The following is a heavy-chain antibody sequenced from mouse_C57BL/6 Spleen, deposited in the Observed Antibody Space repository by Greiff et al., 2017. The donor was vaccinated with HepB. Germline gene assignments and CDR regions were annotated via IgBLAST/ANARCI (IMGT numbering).Heavy chain of an antibody. Sequence: DVKLQESGGGLVQPGGSLSLSCAASGFTFTDYYMSWVRQPPGKALEWLGFIRNKANGYTTEYSASVKGRFTISRDNSQSILYLQMNALRAEDSATYYCARGGGSSPWFAYWGQGTLVTVSA. CDR3: ARGGGSSPWFAY. CDR2: IRNKANGYTT. CDR1: GFTFTDYY. J-gene: IGHJ3*01. V-gene: IGHV7-3*01. D-gene: IGHD1-1*01.